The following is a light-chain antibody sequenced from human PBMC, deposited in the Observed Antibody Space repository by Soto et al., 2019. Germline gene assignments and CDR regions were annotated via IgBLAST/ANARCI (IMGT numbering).Light chain of an antibody. CDR1: QSISGW. CDR2: KAS. J-gene: IGKJ1*01. Sequence: DIEMTQSPSTLSASVGDRVTITCRASQSISGWLAWYQQKPGKAPKLLIYKASSLESGVPSRFSGSGSGTEFTLTISSLQPDDFSMYYCQQYYSYSRTFGQGTKVEIK. V-gene: IGKV1-5*03. CDR3: QQYYSYSRT.